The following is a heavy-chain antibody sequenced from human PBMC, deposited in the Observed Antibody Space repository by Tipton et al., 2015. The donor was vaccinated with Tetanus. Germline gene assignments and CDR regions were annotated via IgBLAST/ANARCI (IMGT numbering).Heavy chain of an antibody. CDR1: GYTFTSYG. CDR2: ISAYNGNT. Sequence: QLVQSGAEVKKPGASVKVSCKASGYTFTSYGISWVRQAPGQGLEWMGWISAYNGNTNYAQKLQGRVTMTTDTSTSTAYMELRSLRSDDTAVYYCARDPSDIVVVPAATYYYYGMDVWGQGTTVTVSS. CDR3: ARDPSDIVVVPAATYYYYGMDV. J-gene: IGHJ6*02. V-gene: IGHV1-18*01. D-gene: IGHD2-2*01.